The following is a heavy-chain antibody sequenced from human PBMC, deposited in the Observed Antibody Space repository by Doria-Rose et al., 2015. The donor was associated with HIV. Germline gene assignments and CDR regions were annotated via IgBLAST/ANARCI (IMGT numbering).Heavy chain of an antibody. CDR3: ARGRAIRPFDY. J-gene: IGHJ4*02. D-gene: IGHD2-2*01. V-gene: IGHV3-11*01. CDR1: GFTLRDYY. CDR2: ISSSGSTI. Sequence: ESGGGLVKPGGSLRLSCTASGFTLRDYYMSWIRQAPGKGLEWISYISSSGSTIFDADSVKGRFTISRDNAKNSLFLQMNSRRVEDTAVYYCARGRAIRPFDYWGQGTLVTVSS.